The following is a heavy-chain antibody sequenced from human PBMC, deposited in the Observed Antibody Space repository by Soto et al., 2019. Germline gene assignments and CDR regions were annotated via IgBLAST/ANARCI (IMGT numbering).Heavy chain of an antibody. CDR3: AKREGNTYGLFH. Sequence: QHWGSPGLACAASGFSFCSYWMHWVRQAPGKGLVWVSRIKTDGSSTDYADSVKGRFTISRDNAKNTLYLQMNSLRAEDTAVYYCAKREGNTYGLFHWGQGTLVTVSS. CDR2: IKTDGSST. V-gene: IGHV3-74*01. J-gene: IGHJ4*02. CDR1: GFSFCSYW. D-gene: IGHD5-18*01.